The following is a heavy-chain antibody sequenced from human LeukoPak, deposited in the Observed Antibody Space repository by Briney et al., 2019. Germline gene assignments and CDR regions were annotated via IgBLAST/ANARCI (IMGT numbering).Heavy chain of an antibody. CDR3: ARVYDSSGYYFDY. CDR1: GFTFSSYA. Sequence: GGSLRLSCAASGFTFSSYAMSWVRQAPGKGLEWVSAISGSGGSTYYADFVKGRFTISRDNSKNTLYLQMNSLRAEDTAVYYCARVYDSSGYYFDYWGQGTLVTVSS. J-gene: IGHJ4*02. V-gene: IGHV3-23*01. D-gene: IGHD3-22*01. CDR2: ISGSGGST.